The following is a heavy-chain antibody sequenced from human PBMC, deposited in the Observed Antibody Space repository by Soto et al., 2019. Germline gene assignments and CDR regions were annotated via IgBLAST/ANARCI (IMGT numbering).Heavy chain of an antibody. D-gene: IGHD2-15*01. CDR2: IYPDSGGT. V-gene: IGHV1-2*02. CDR1: GYTFSGFY. Sequence: ASVKVSCKTSGYTFSGFYIHWVRQAPGQGLESMGWIYPDSGGTDYAQKFQGRVTMTRDTSITTAYMELSTLSSDDTAMYYCTRASSLAAGVSKSIHNDDWGEGTRVTVCS. J-gene: IGHJ4*02. CDR3: TRASSLAAGVSKSIHNDD.